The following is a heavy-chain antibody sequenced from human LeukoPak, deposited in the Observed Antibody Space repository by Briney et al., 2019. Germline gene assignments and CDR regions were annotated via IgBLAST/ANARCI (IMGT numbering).Heavy chain of an antibody. CDR2: IYTSGST. V-gene: IGHV4-4*07. J-gene: IGHJ6*03. D-gene: IGHD6-13*01. Sequence: SETLSLTCTVSGGSISSYYWSWIRQPAGKGLEWIGRIYTSGSTNYNPSLKSRVIMSVDTSKNQFSLKLSSVTAADTAVYYCAREVGVGSSWYSNYYYYMDVWGKGTTVTVSS. CDR1: GGSISSYY. CDR3: AREVGVGSSWYSNYYYYMDV.